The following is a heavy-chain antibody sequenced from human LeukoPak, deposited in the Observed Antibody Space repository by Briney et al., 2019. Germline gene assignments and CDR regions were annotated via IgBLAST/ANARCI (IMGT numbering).Heavy chain of an antibody. CDR3: ASGRGNSGSL. J-gene: IGHJ4*02. CDR1: GFTFSSYT. D-gene: IGHD1-26*01. Sequence: GGSLRLSCAASGFTFSSYTVSWVRQAPGKGLEWVSGITGTGGSTYYADSVKGRFTISRDNSKNTLYLQMNTLRAEDTAVYYCASGRGNSGSLWGQGTLVTVSS. CDR2: ITGTGGST. V-gene: IGHV3-23*01.